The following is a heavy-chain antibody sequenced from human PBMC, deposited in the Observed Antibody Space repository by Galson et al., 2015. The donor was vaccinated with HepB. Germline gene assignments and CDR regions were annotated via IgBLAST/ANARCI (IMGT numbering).Heavy chain of an antibody. CDR3: ARGEYYYDSSGYYFDY. CDR2: IYSGGST. Sequence: SLRLSCAASGFTVSSNYMSWVRQAPGKGLEWVSVIYSGGSTYYADSVKGRFTISRDNSKNTLYLQMNSLRAEDTAVYYCARGEYYYDSSGYYFDYWGQGTLVTVSS. CDR1: GFTVSSNY. J-gene: IGHJ4*02. D-gene: IGHD3-22*01. V-gene: IGHV3-66*01.